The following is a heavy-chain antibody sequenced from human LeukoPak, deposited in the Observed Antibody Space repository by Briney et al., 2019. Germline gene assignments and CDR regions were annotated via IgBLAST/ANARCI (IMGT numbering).Heavy chain of an antibody. CDR2: IKQDGTEK. Sequence: GGSLRLSCTVSGFTFGTFWMTWVRQAPGKGLEWVANIKQDGTEKYYVDSVKGRFTIFRDNAENSLYLQMDSLRDEDTAVYYCARDERWNYDAFDIWGQGTLVTVSS. V-gene: IGHV3-7*05. CDR1: GFTFGTFW. D-gene: IGHD1-7*01. CDR3: ARDERWNYDAFDI. J-gene: IGHJ3*02.